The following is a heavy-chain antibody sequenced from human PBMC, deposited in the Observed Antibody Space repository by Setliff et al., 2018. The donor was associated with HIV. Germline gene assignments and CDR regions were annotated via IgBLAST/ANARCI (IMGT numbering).Heavy chain of an antibody. CDR3: ARHAVPHYYDSSGPS. J-gene: IGHJ5*02. CDR1: GGSFSGSY. CDR2: INHSGST. D-gene: IGHD3-22*01. Sequence: SETLSLTCAVYGGSFSGSYWSWIRQPPGKGLEWIGEINHSGSTNYNPSLKSRVTISVDKSKNQFSLKLSSVTAADTAVYYCARHAVPHYYDSSGPSWGPGTLVTVSS. V-gene: IGHV4-34*01.